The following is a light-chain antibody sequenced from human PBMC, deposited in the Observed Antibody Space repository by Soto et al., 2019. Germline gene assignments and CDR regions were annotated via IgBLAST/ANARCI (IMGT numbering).Light chain of an antibody. J-gene: IGKJ1*01. CDR1: HDIGSW. Sequence: DIQMTQNKTSVSASGGDRVTITCLASHDIGSWLAWYQQKAGKAPKLLVYAASSLQTGVPSKFTGSGSGTDFTLTIIILRPEDYAAYYCQLNYFPLWTFCHVTMVDIK. CDR3: QLNYFPLWT. V-gene: IGKV1-12*01. CDR2: AAS.